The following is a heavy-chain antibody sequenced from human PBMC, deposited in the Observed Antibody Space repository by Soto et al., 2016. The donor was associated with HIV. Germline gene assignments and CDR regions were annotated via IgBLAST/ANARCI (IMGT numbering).Heavy chain of an antibody. J-gene: IGHJ4*02. Sequence: VQLQQWGAGLLKPSETLSLTCAVYGGPFNDYYWNWIRQSPGKGLEWIGEINHSGTTNYNPSLKSRVTMSVDTSKNQFSLRLTSVTAADTAVYYCAKFPTTSKYYDRYFDSWGQGSLVTVSS. CDR2: INHSGTT. CDR3: AKFPTTSKYYDRYFDS. D-gene: IGHD3-22*01. CDR1: GGPFNDYY. V-gene: IGHV4-34*01.